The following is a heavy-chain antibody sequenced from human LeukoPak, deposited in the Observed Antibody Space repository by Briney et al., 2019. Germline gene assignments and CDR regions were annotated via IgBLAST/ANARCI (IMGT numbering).Heavy chain of an antibody. Sequence: PGGSLRLSCAASGFTFSSYGMHWVRQAPGKGLEWVAVMSYNGQITYYADSVKGRFTISRDNSQNMLYLQMNSLRVDDTSVYYCAKVQLERRELLPNFDSGGQGTLVTVSS. V-gene: IGHV3-30*18. J-gene: IGHJ4*02. CDR1: GFTFSSYG. D-gene: IGHD1-1*01. CDR2: MSYNGQIT. CDR3: AKVQLERRELLPNFDS.